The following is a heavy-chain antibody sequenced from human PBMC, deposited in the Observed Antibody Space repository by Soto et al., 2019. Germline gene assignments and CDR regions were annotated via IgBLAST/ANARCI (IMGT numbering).Heavy chain of an antibody. J-gene: IGHJ6*02. CDR1: GYTFTSYG. CDR2: ISAYNGNT. CDR3: ARVGDDYTYYYGMDV. Sequence: ASVKVSCKASGYTFTSYGISWVRQAPGQGLEWMGWISAYNGNTNYAQKLQGRVTMTTDTSTSTAYMELRSLRSDDTAVYYCARVGDDYTYYYGMDVWGQGTTVTVSS. V-gene: IGHV1-18*01. D-gene: IGHD4-4*01.